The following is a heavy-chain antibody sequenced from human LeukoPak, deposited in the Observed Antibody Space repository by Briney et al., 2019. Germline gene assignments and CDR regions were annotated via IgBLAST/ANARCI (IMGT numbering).Heavy chain of an antibody. V-gene: IGHV3-11*01. Sequence: GGSLRLSCAASGFTFSDYYMSWIRQAPGKGLEWVSYISSSGSTIYYADFVKGRFTISRDNAKNSLNLQMNSLRAEDTAVYYCARDTYYYDSSGYCDYWGQGTLVTVSS. CDR2: ISSSGSTI. CDR3: ARDTYYYDSSGYCDY. J-gene: IGHJ4*02. CDR1: GFTFSDYY. D-gene: IGHD3-22*01.